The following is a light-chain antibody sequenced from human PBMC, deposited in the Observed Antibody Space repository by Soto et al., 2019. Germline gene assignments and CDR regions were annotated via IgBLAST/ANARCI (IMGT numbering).Light chain of an antibody. Sequence: DIQMTQSPSTLSASVGDKVTITCRASQSISSRLAWFQQKPGKAPKVLIYQASSLENGVPSRFSGSGSGTEFTLTISSLQPDDSATYYCQQYESSAPYTFGQGTKLDIK. CDR3: QQYESSAPYT. CDR2: QAS. CDR1: QSISSR. V-gene: IGKV1-5*03. J-gene: IGKJ2*01.